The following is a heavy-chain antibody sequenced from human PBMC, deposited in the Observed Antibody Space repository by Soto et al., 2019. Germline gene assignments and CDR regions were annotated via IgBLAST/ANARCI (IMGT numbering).Heavy chain of an antibody. V-gene: IGHV4-30-2*03. D-gene: IGHD3-22*01. J-gene: IGHJ5*02. CDR3: AREAPYYDSSGYPNWFDP. CDR1: GGSISSGAYS. CDR2: IYYSGST. Sequence: SETLSLTCSVSGGSISSGAYSWNWIRQPPGKGLEWIGYIYYSGSTYYNPSLKSRVTISVDTSKNQFSLKLSSVTAADTAVYYCAREAPYYDSSGYPNWFDPWGQGTLVTVSS.